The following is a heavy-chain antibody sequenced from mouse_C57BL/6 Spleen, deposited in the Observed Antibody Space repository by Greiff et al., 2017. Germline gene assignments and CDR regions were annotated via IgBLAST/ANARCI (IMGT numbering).Heavy chain of an antibody. Sequence: EVQGVESGGGLVKPGGSLKLSCAASGFTFSSYAMSWVRQTPEKRLEWVATISDGGSYTYYPDNVKGRFTISRDNAKNNLYLQMSHLKSEDTAMYYGARGGLRRYFDVWGTGTTVTVSS. V-gene: IGHV5-4*01. J-gene: IGHJ1*03. CDR2: ISDGGSYT. D-gene: IGHD2-4*01. CDR3: ARGGLRRYFDV. CDR1: GFTFSSYA.